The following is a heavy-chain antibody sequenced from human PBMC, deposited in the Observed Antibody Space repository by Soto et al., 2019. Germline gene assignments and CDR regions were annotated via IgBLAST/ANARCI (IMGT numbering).Heavy chain of an antibody. CDR2: MNPNSGDT. V-gene: IGHV1-8*01. D-gene: IGHD3-3*01. CDR3: ARGRDYYFWSGLNWFDP. CDR1: GYTFTSYD. Sequence: QVQLVQSGAEVQKPGASVKVACKASGYTFTSYDIHWVRQATGQGLEWMGWMNPNSGDTGYAEKLQGRVTMTRNNAINTAYMELSSLTSEDTAVYYCARGRDYYFWSGLNWFDPWGQGTLVTVSS. J-gene: IGHJ5*02.